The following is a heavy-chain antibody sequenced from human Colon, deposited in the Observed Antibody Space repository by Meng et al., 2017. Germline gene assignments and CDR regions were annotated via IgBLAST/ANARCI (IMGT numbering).Heavy chain of an antibody. CDR2: TYYRSKYYN. V-gene: IGHV6-1*01. CDR1: GDSVSSNSAA. J-gene: IGHJ4*02. Sequence: QRLQPGPALLKPSQTLSLTCAISGDSVSSNSAAWNWIRQSPSRGLEWLGRTYYRSKYYNDYALSVKSRITINPDTSKNQFSLQLNSVTPEDTAIYSCARDWGDVRGGFDFWGQGTLVTVSS. D-gene: IGHD3-10*02. CDR3: ARDWGDVRGGFDF.